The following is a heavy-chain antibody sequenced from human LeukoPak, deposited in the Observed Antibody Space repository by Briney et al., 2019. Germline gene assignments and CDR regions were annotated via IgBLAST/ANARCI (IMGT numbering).Heavy chain of an antibody. J-gene: IGHJ5*02. CDR2: ISSSSSYI. CDR1: GFTFSSYW. Sequence: PGGSLRLSCAASGFTFSSYWMHWVRQAPGKGLEWVSSISSSSSYIYYADSVKGRFTISRDNAKNSLYLQMNSLRAEDTAVYYCARGRGPGFGDNWFDPWGQGTLVTVSS. V-gene: IGHV3-21*01. D-gene: IGHD3-10*01. CDR3: ARGRGPGFGDNWFDP.